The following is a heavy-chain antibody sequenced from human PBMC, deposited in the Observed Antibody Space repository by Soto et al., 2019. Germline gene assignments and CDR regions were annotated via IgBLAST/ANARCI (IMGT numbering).Heavy chain of an antibody. Sequence: GASVKVSCKASGYTFTSYGISWVRQAPGQGLEWMGWISAYNGNTNYAQKLQGRVTITTDTSTSTAYMELSSLRSEDTAVYFCASSYSNYALIDYYYYGMDVWGQGTTVTVSS. D-gene: IGHD4-4*01. CDR2: ISAYNGNT. CDR3: ASSYSNYALIDYYYYGMDV. CDR1: GYTFTSYG. J-gene: IGHJ6*02. V-gene: IGHV1-18*01.